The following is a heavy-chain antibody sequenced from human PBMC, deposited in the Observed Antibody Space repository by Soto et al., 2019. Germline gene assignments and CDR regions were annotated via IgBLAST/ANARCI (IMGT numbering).Heavy chain of an antibody. CDR3: ATNKGGLGTTNPAFDI. CDR2: IIPIFNTA. CDR1: GGTFSNSA. Sequence: QVQLVQSGAEVKKPGSSIKVSCKASGGTFSNSAIVWVRQAPGQGLEWMGGIIPIFNTANYAQIFRGRVTITADKATNTAYMELSSLRSEDTAVYYCATNKGGLGTTNPAFDIWGQGTMVTVSS. V-gene: IGHV1-69*06. J-gene: IGHJ3*02. D-gene: IGHD1-26*01.